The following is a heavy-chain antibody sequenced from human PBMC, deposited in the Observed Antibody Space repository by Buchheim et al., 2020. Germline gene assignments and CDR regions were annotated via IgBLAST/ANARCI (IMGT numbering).Heavy chain of an antibody. J-gene: IGHJ4*02. Sequence: QVQLVQSGAEVKKPGASVKVSCKASGYTFTSYYMHWVRQAPGQGLEWMGIINPSGGSTSYAQKFQGRVTMNRETSTSPVYMELSSLRSEDTAVYYCARGLRDIVVVVAADSAFDYWGQGTL. V-gene: IGHV1-46*01. CDR3: ARGLRDIVVVVAADSAFDY. D-gene: IGHD2-15*01. CDR2: INPSGGST. CDR1: GYTFTSYY.